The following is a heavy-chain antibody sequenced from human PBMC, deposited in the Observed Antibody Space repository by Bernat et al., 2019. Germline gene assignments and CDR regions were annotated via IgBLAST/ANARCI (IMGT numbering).Heavy chain of an antibody. CDR1: GFTFANYA. D-gene: IGHD5-24*01. V-gene: IGHV3-33*08. Sequence: VQLLESGGGLVQPGGSLRLSCVASGFTFANYAMTWVRQAPGKGLEWVAVIWYDGSNKYYADSVKGRFTISRDNSKNTLYLQMNSLRAEDTAVYYCARDPGDGYNGFDYWGQGTLVTVSS. CDR3: ARDPGDGYNGFDY. CDR2: IWYDGSNK. J-gene: IGHJ4*02.